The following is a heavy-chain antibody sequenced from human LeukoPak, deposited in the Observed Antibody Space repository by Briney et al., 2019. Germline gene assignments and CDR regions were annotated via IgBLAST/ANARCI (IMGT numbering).Heavy chain of an antibody. D-gene: IGHD2-2*01. CDR1: GGSISSYY. J-gene: IGHJ4*02. V-gene: IGHV4-59*08. Sequence: SETLSLTCTVSGGSISSYYWSWIRLPPGKGLEWFGYIYYSGSTNYNPSLKSRVTISVDTSKNQFSLNLSSVTAADTAVYYCARGCSSTTCYRGGFDYWGQGTLVTVSS. CDR3: ARGCSSTTCYRGGFDY. CDR2: IYYSGST.